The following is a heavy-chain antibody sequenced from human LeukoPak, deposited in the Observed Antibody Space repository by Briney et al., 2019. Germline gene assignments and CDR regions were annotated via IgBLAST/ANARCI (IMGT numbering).Heavy chain of an antibody. Sequence: PGGSLRLSCAASGFTFSDYYMSWIRQAPGKGLEWVSYISSSGSTIYYADSVKGRFTISRDNAKNSLYLQMNSLRAEDTAVYYCARTKDYYDSSGYYFDYWGQGTLVTVSS. V-gene: IGHV3-11*01. CDR1: GFTFSDYY. CDR2: ISSSGSTI. D-gene: IGHD3-22*01. CDR3: ARTKDYYDSSGYYFDY. J-gene: IGHJ4*02.